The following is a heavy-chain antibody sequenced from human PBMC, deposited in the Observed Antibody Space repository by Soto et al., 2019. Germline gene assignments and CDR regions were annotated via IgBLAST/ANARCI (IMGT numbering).Heavy chain of an antibody. CDR1: GFTFSSYG. J-gene: IGHJ5*02. Sequence: QVQLVESGGGVVQPGRSLRLSCAASGFTFSSYGMHWVRQAPGKGLEWVAVISYDGSNKYYADSVKGRFTISRDNSKNSLYLQMNSMRAEDTAVYYCAKDLAIAAAGPDFDRWGHGTLVTVSS. V-gene: IGHV3-30*18. CDR3: AKDLAIAAAGPDFDR. D-gene: IGHD6-13*01. CDR2: ISYDGSNK.